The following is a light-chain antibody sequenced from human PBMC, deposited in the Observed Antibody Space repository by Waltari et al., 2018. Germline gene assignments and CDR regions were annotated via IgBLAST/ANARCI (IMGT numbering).Light chain of an antibody. J-gene: IGLJ3*02. V-gene: IGLV2-23*02. CDR3: CSYAGSNSWV. Sequence: QSALIQPASVSGSPGQSITISCTGTSSNIGSYNLVPLYQQYPGKAPKVMIYEVYKRPSGVSNRFSGSKSGNTASLTISGLQAEDETDYYCCSYAGSNSWVFGGGTKVTVL. CDR2: EVY. CDR1: SSNIGSYNL.